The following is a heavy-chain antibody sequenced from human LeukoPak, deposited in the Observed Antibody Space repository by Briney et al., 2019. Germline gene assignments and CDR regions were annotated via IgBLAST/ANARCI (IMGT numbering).Heavy chain of an antibody. V-gene: IGHV3-30*04. Sequence: GRSLRLSCAASGFTFSSYAMHWVRQAPGKGLEWVAVISYDGSNKYYADSVKGRFTISRDNSKNTLYLQMNSLRAEDTAVYYCARGPWYYDISRDALDIWGQGTMVTVSS. CDR3: ARGPWYYDISRDALDI. CDR2: ISYDGSNK. CDR1: GFTFSSYA. J-gene: IGHJ3*02. D-gene: IGHD3-9*01.